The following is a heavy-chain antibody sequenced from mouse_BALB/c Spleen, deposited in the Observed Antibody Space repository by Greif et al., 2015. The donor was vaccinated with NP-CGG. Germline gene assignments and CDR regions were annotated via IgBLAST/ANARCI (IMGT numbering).Heavy chain of an antibody. CDR2: ISIYYDNT. CDR1: GYTFTDYA. CDR3: ARGRDYCGSSYRFAY. Sequence: VQLQQSGPELVRPGESVKISCKGSGYTFTDYAMHWVKQSHAKSLEWIGVISIYYDNTNYNQKFKGKATMTVDKSSSTAYMELARLTSEDSAIYYCARGRDYCGSSYRFAYWGQGTLVTVSA. D-gene: IGHD1-1*01. J-gene: IGHJ3*01. V-gene: IGHV1-67*01.